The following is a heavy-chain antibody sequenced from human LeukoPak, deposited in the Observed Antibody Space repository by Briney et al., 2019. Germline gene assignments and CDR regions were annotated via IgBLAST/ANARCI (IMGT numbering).Heavy chain of an antibody. D-gene: IGHD2-21*02. J-gene: IGHJ2*01. CDR2: IYYTGST. Sequence: PSETLSLTCTVSGXSISSSYCTWIRQPPGKGLEWIGCIYYTGSTNYNPSHKSRVTISLDTSENQFSLKLTSVTAADTAVYYCARSSIVVLAAIRSGLFDPWGRGTLVTVSS. CDR3: ARSSIVVLAAIRSGLFDP. CDR1: GXSISSSY. V-gene: IGHV4-59*08.